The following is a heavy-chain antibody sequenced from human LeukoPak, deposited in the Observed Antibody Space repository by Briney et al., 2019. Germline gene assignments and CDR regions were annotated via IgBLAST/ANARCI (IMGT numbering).Heavy chain of an antibody. Sequence: SVKVSCKASGGTFSRYAISWVRQAPGQGLEWMGGIIPIFGTANYAQKFQGRVTLTTDESTTTAYMELSSLRSEDTAVYYCARVHGGIYPWDYFDYWGQGTQVTVSS. CDR1: GGTFSRYA. CDR3: ARVHGGIYPWDYFDY. J-gene: IGHJ4*02. CDR2: IIPIFGTA. V-gene: IGHV1-69*05. D-gene: IGHD5-12*01.